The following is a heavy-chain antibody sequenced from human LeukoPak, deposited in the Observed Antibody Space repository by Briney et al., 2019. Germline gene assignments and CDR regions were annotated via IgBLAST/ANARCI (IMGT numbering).Heavy chain of an antibody. D-gene: IGHD4-23*01. CDR1: GYTFTGYY. Sequence: ASVKVSCKASGYTFTGYYMHWVRQAPGQGLEWMGWINPNSGGTNYAQKFQGRVTMTRDTSISTACMELSRLRSDDTAVYYCARAGSTVENFDYWGQGTLVTVSS. CDR3: ARAGSTVENFDY. J-gene: IGHJ4*02. CDR2: INPNSGGT. V-gene: IGHV1-2*02.